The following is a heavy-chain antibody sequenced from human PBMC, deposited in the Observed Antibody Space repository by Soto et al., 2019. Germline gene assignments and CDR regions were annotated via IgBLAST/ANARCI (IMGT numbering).Heavy chain of an antibody. CDR1: GGSISSSNYY. CDR2: IYYSGST. CDR3: ASQWWRFGRYYLAY. V-gene: IGHV4-39*01. D-gene: IGHD3-10*01. J-gene: IGHJ4*02. Sequence: PSETLSLTCTVSGGSISSSNYYWGWIRQPPGKGLEWIGSIYYSGSTYYNPSLKSRVTISVDTSKNQFSLKLNSVTAADTAVYYCASQWWRFGRYYLAYWGQGTLVTVSS.